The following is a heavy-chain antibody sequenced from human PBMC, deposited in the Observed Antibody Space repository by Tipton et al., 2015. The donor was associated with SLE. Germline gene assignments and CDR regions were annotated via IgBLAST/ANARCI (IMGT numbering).Heavy chain of an antibody. CDR3: ARISYGSGSYLDY. V-gene: IGHV4-34*01. J-gene: IGHJ4*02. CDR2: INHSGST. CDR1: GGSFSGYY. D-gene: IGHD3-10*01. Sequence: TLSLTCAVYGGSFSGYYWSWIRQPPGKGLEWIGEINHSGSTKYNPSLKSRVTISVDTSKNQFSLKLSSVTAADTAVYYCARISYGSGSYLDYWGQGTLVTVSS.